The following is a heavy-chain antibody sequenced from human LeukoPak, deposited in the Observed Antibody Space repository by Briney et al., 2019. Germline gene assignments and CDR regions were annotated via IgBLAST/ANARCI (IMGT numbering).Heavy chain of an antibody. CDR2: IYYSGST. J-gene: IGHJ1*01. CDR1: GGSISSYY. D-gene: IGHD3-22*01. Sequence: SETLSLTCTVSGGSISSYYWSWIRQPPGKGLEWIGYIYYSGSTNYNPSLKSRVTISVDTSKNQFSLKLSSVTAADTAVYYCARSSGYHRYFQHWGQGTLVTVSS. V-gene: IGHV4-59*12. CDR3: ARSSGYHRYFQH.